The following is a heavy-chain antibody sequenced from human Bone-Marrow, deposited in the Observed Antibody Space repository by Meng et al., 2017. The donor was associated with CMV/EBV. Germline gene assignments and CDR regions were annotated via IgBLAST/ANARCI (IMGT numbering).Heavy chain of an antibody. Sequence: ASVKGSCKASGYTFTTYDINWVRQATGQGLEWMGWMNPNSGNTGFAQKFQGRVTLTRVTSISTAYMELSSLTSDDTAVYYCARTRIEVEPDGRKIKYYNYGMDVWGQATTVTVSS. V-gene: IGHV1-8*01. CDR3: ARTRIEVEPDGRKIKYYNYGMDV. D-gene: IGHD2-2*01. CDR1: GYTFTTYD. CDR2: MNPNSGNT. J-gene: IGHJ6*02.